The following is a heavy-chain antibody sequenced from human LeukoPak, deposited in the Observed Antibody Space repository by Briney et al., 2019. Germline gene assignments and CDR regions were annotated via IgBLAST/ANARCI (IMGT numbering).Heavy chain of an antibody. CDR1: GFTFSNYW. Sequence: GGSLRLSCAASGFTFSNYWMAWVRQGPGEGPEWVANINQRGSEKYYVDSVRGRFTISRDNAKNSLDPQMNSLRVEDTAIYYCARLVVPPGNRGWYYEHWGQGTLVTVSS. V-gene: IGHV3-7*03. CDR3: ARLVVPPGNRGWYYEH. J-gene: IGHJ4*02. CDR2: INQRGSEK. D-gene: IGHD2-2*01.